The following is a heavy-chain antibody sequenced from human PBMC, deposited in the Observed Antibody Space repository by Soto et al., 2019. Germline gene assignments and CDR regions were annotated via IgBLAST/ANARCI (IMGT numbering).Heavy chain of an antibody. CDR1: GGSISSGAYY. CDR2: IYYSGST. V-gene: IGHV4-31*03. D-gene: IGHD3-22*01. J-gene: IGHJ4*02. CDR3: ARANYFDSSGPFDY. Sequence: PSETLSLTCTVSGGSISSGAYYWSWIRQHPGKGLEWIGYIYYSGSTYYNPSLESRVTLSVDTSRDQFSLKVSSVTAADTAVYYCARANYFDSSGPFDYWGPGTLVTVPQ.